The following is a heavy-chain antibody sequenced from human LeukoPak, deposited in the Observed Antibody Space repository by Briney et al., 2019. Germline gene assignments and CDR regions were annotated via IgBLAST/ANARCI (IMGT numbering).Heavy chain of an antibody. V-gene: IGHV4-59*01. CDR3: AGAVYSGYDFYFDY. CDR1: GGSISSYY. D-gene: IGHD5-12*01. J-gene: IGHJ4*02. CDR2: IYYSGST. Sequence: SETLSLTCTVSGGSISSYYWSWIRQPPGKGLEWIGYIYYSGSTNYNPSLKSRVTISVDTSKNQFSLKLSSVTAADTAVYYCAGAVYSGYDFYFDYWGQGTLVTVSS.